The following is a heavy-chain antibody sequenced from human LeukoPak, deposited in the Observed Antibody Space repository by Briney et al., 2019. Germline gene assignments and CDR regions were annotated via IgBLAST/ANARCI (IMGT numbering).Heavy chain of an antibody. CDR2: IHNSGRT. D-gene: IGHD3-10*01. Sequence: SETLSLTCSVSGGSVSSYYWSWIRQSPGKGLEWIGYIHNSGRTNYNPSLKSRVTGFVDTSKNQVSLRLSSVTAADTAVYYCARVRVRAFDYWGQGTLVTVSS. J-gene: IGHJ4*02. V-gene: IGHV4-4*08. CDR3: ARVRVRAFDY. CDR1: GGSVSSYY.